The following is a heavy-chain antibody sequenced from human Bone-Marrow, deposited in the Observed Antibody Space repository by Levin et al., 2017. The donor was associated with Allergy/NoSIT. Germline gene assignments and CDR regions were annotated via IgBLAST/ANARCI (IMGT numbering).Heavy chain of an antibody. CDR3: TTEGYGEYHDS. D-gene: IGHD4-17*01. Sequence: GGSLRLSCVTSGFTFSDAWMAWVRQAPGKGLEWVGRIKSKIHGGTPDYAAPLQDRFIISRDDSKNTLYLQLNSLEPEDTAMYFCTTEGYGEYHDSWGQGTLVTVSS. CDR1: GFTFSDAW. J-gene: IGHJ4*02. CDR2: IKSKIHGGTP. V-gene: IGHV3-15*01.